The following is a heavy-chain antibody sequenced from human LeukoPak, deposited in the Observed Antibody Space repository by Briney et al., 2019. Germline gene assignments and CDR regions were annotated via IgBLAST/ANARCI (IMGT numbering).Heavy chain of an antibody. CDR3: AVGYYYDSSGYPVDY. CDR2: ISSSGSTI. Sequence: PGGSLRLSCAASGFTFSDYYTSWIRQAPGKGLEWVSYISSSGSTIYYADSVKGRFTISRDNAKNSLYLQMNSLRAEDTAVYYCAVGYYYDSSGYPVDYWGQGTLVTVSS. V-gene: IGHV3-11*01. J-gene: IGHJ4*02. CDR1: GFTFSDYY. D-gene: IGHD3-22*01.